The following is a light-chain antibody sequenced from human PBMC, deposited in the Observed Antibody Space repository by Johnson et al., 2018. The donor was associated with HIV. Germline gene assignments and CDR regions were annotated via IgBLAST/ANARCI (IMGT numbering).Light chain of an antibody. J-gene: IGLJ1*01. V-gene: IGLV1-51*02. CDR3: GTGEPSLTTGGV. CDR2: KND. Sequence: QSVLTQPPSVSAAPGQKVTISCSGSSSNIGNNYVSWYQQLPRTAPKLLIYKNDKRPSGIPDRFSGSKSGTSATLGIAGLQPGDEADFYCGTGEPSLTTGGVCGTGTKVTVL. CDR1: SSNIGNNY.